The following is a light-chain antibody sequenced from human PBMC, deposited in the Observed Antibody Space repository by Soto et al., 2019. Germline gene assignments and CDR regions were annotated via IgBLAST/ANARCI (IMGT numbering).Light chain of an antibody. Sequence: DIQVTQSPPTLSASVGDRVTITCRASQTISTWMAWYQQKPGKAPKLLVYDASTLQSGVASRFSGSGSGTEFTLIISGLQPDDSATYYCQQYNNWPRTFGQGTKVDIK. CDR3: QQYNNWPRT. V-gene: IGKV1-5*01. J-gene: IGKJ1*01. CDR2: DAS. CDR1: QTISTW.